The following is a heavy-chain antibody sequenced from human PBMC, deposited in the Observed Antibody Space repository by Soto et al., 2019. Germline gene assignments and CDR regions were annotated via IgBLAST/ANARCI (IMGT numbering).Heavy chain of an antibody. J-gene: IGHJ6*02. CDR2: INHSGST. D-gene: IGHD5-12*01. Sequence: SATLSLTCAVYGGSFSGYYWSWIRQPPGKGLEWIGEINHSGSTNYNPSLKSRVTISVDTSKNQFSLKLSSVTAADTAVYYCARGIVATRYYYYGMDVWGQGTTVTVSS. V-gene: IGHV4-34*01. CDR1: GGSFSGYY. CDR3: ARGIVATRYYYYGMDV.